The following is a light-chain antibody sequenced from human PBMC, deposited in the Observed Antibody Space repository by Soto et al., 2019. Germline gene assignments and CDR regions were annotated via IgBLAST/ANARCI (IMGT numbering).Light chain of an antibody. V-gene: IGKV3D-20*02. CDR3: QQRSNWPPALS. CDR2: DAS. Sequence: ILLTQSPVPLAFPAAKKATLSCMAIQSVISSYLAWYQQKPGQAPRLLIYDASKRATGIPGRFSGSGSGTDFTLTISSLEPEDFAVYYCQQRSNWPPALSFGGGTKVDI. J-gene: IGKJ4*01. CDR1: QSVISSY.